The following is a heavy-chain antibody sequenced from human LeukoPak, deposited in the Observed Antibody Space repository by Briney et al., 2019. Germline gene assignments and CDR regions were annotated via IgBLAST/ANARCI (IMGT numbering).Heavy chain of an antibody. CDR3: ARDWQWQQLDGDAFDI. CDR1: GFTFSGYW. V-gene: IGHV3-7*04. CDR2: MKQDGSEK. D-gene: IGHD6-13*01. Sequence: GGSLRLSCAASGFTFSGYWMSWVRQAPGKGLEWVANMKQDGSEKYYVDSVKGRFTISRDNAKNSLFLQMNGLRAEDTAVYYCARDWQWQQLDGDAFDIWGQGTMVTVSS. J-gene: IGHJ3*02.